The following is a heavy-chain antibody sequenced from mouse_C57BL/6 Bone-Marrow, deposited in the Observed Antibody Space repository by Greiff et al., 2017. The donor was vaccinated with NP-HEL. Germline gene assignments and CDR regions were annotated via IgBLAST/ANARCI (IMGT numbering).Heavy chain of an antibody. D-gene: IGHD1-1*01. CDR2: ISDGGSYT. Sequence: EVMLVESGGGLVKPGGSLKLSCAASGFTFSSYAMSWVRQTPEKRLEWVATISDGGSYTYYPDNVKGRFTISRDNAKNNLYLQMSHLKSEDTAMYYCAREDGTRGYWGQGTTLTVSS. CDR1: GFTFSSYA. CDR3: AREDGTRGY. J-gene: IGHJ2*01. V-gene: IGHV5-4*01.